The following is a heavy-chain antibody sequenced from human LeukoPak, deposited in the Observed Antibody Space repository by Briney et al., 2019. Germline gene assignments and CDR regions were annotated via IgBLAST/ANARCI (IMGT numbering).Heavy chain of an antibody. V-gene: IGHV3-21*01. CDR1: GFTFSSYS. J-gene: IGHJ4*02. D-gene: IGHD3-3*01. CDR3: ARDSGTIFGVVNIAFDY. Sequence: GGSLRLSCAASGFTFSSYSMNWVRQAPGKGLEWVSSISSSSSYIYYADSVKGRFTISRDNAKNSLYLQMNSLRAEDTAVYYCARDSGTIFGVVNIAFDYWGQGTLVTVSS. CDR2: ISSSSSYI.